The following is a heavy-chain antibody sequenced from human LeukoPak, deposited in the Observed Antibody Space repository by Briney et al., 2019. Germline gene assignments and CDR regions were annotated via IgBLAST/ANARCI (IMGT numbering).Heavy chain of an antibody. CDR2: IYYSGST. J-gene: IGHJ5*02. V-gene: IGHV4-39*01. D-gene: IGHD3-3*01. CDR1: GGSISSSSYY. CDR3: ARGGAGTYYDFWSGYYFSSYSNWFDP. Sequence: PSETLSLTCTVSGGSISSSSYYWGWIRQPPGKGLEWIGSIYYSGSTYYNPSLKSRVTISVDTSKNQFSLKLSSVTAADTAVYYCARGGAGTYYDFWSGYYFSSYSNWFDPWGQGTLVTVSS.